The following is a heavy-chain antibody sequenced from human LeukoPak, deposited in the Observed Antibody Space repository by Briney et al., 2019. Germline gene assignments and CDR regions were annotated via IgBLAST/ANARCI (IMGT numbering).Heavy chain of an antibody. CDR2: IIPILGIA. Sequence: SVKVSCKASGYTFTSYAISWVRQAPGQGLEWMGRIIPILGIANYAQKFQGRVTITADKSTSTAYVELSSLRSEDTAVYYCARDRGGRYYGSGSYYTPHWFDPWGQGTLVTVSS. V-gene: IGHV1-69*04. CDR1: GYTFTSYA. CDR3: ARDRGGRYYGSGSYYTPHWFDP. J-gene: IGHJ5*02. D-gene: IGHD3-10*01.